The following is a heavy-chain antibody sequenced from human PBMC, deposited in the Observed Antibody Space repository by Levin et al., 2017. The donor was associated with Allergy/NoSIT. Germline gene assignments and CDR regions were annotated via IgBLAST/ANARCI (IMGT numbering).Heavy chain of an antibody. CDR3: ARHRGASGLLKYYGMDV. D-gene: IGHD3-10*01. Sequence: GESLKISCKGSGFIFNNFWIGWVRQMPGKGLEWMGIIYAGNSDTRYSPSFQGQVTFSVDKSNNTAHLQWTSLKASDTAMYYCARHRGASGLLKYYGMDVWGQGTAVTVSS. J-gene: IGHJ6*02. V-gene: IGHV5-51*01. CDR1: GFIFNNFW. CDR2: IYAGNSDT.